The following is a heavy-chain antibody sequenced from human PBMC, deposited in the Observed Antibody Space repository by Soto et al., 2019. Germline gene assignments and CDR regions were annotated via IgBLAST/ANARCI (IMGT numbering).Heavy chain of an antibody. D-gene: IGHD6-19*01. CDR1: GDSVSSNSAA. CDR2: TYYRSKWYN. CDR3: ARNYHNRNLPSGWSTFDY. V-gene: IGHV6-1*01. J-gene: IGHJ4*02. Sequence: SQTLSLTCAISGDSVSSNSAAWNWIRQSPSRGLEWLGRTYYRSKWYNDYAVSVKSRITINPDTSKNQFSLQLNSVTPEDTAVYYCARNYHNRNLPSGWSTFDYWGQGTLVTVAS.